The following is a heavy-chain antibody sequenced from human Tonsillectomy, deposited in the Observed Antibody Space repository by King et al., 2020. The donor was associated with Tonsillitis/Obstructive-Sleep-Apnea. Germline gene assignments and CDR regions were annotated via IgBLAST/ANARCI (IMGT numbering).Heavy chain of an antibody. CDR3: ARDILEYSYGWVDY. D-gene: IGHD5-18*01. Sequence: VQLVESGGGVVQPGRSLRLSCAASGFTFSSYAMHWVRQAPGKGLEGVAVISYDGSNKYYADSVKGRFTISRDNSKNTLYLQMNSLRAEDTAVYYCARDILEYSYGWVDYWGQGTLVTVSS. CDR2: ISYDGSNK. V-gene: IGHV3-30*04. CDR1: GFTFSSYA. J-gene: IGHJ4*02.